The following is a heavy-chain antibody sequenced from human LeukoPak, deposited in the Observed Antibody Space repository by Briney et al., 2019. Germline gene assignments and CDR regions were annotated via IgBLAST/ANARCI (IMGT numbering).Heavy chain of an antibody. CDR2: IYPGDSDT. CDR1: GYSFTSYW. Sequence: GESLKISCKGSGYSFTSYWIGWVRQMPGKGLEWMGIIYPGDSDTRYSPSFQGQVTISADKSISTAYLQWSSLKASDTAMYYCARRATGSGWNYYYYMDVWGKGTTVTVSS. D-gene: IGHD6-19*01. V-gene: IGHV5-51*01. CDR3: ARRATGSGWNYYYYMDV. J-gene: IGHJ6*03.